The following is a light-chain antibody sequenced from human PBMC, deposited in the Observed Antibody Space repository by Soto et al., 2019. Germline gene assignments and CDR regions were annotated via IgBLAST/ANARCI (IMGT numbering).Light chain of an antibody. CDR3: QQLNSYLPLT. V-gene: IGKV1-9*01. CDR2: AAS. J-gene: IGKJ4*01. CDR1: QGISSY. Sequence: DLQLNPSPSFLSASVGDRVPIPCRASQGISSYLAWYQQKPGKAPKLLVYAASTLQSGVPSRFSGSGSGTEFTLTISSLQPEDFATYYCQQLNSYLPLTFGGGTKVEIK.